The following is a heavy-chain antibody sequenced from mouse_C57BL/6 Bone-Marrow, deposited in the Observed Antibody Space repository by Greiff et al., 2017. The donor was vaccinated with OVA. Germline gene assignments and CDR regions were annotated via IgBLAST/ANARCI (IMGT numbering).Heavy chain of an antibody. J-gene: IGHJ2*01. Sequence: EVQLQQSGPELVKPGASVKISCKASGYTFTDYYMNWVKQSHGKSLEWIGDINPNNGGTSYNQKFKGKATLTVDKSSSTAYMELRSLTSEDSAVYYCAIEGLRGGQGTTLTVSS. D-gene: IGHD2-4*01. V-gene: IGHV1-26*01. CDR1: GYTFTDYY. CDR2: INPNNGGT. CDR3: AIEGLR.